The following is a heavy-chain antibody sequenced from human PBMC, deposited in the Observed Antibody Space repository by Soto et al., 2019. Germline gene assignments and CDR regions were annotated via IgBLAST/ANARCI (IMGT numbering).Heavy chain of an antibody. D-gene: IGHD2-15*01. Sequence: SGGSLRLSCAASGFTFSSYAMSWARQAPGKGLEWVSGISGSGGNAYYADSVKGRFTISRDNSKNTLYLQMNSLRGEDTAVYYCAKEVAVVAANPFDYWGQGTPVTVSS. CDR3: AKEVAVVAANPFDY. CDR1: GFTFSSYA. CDR2: ISGSGGNA. V-gene: IGHV3-23*01. J-gene: IGHJ4*02.